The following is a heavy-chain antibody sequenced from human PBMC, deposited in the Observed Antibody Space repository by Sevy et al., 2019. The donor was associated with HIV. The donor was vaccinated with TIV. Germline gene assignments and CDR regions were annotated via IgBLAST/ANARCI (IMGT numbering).Heavy chain of an antibody. J-gene: IGHJ4*02. D-gene: IGHD1-26*01. V-gene: IGHV1-46*01. CDR1: GYTFTSYY. CDR3: ARYSGNFYYFDY. Sequence: ASVKVSCKASGYTFTSYYMHWVRQAPGQGLEWMGIINSSGGSTSYAQKFQGRVTMTRDTSTSTVYMELSSLRSEDTAVYYCARYSGNFYYFDYWGQGTLVTVSS. CDR2: INSSGGST.